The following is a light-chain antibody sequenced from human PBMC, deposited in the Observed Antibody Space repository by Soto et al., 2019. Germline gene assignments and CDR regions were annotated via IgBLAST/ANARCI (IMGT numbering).Light chain of an antibody. V-gene: IGKV1-39*01. J-gene: IGKJ3*01. CDR2: AAS. CDR1: QSISSY. CDR3: QHTYSTPFT. Sequence: DIQMTQSPSPLSASVGDRVTITCRSRQSISSYVNWYQQKPGIAPRLLIFAASNLQTGVPSRFSGRGSWTDFPLTISSLQPEDFGTYFCQHTYSTPFTFGPGTKVDI.